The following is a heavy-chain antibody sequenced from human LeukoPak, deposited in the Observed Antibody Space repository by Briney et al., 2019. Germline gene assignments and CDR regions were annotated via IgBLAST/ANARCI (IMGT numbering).Heavy chain of an antibody. J-gene: IGHJ4*02. Sequence: TGGSLRLSCAASGFTFSSYWMHWVRQAPGKGLVWVSRINNDESRATYADSVKGRFTISRDNAKNTLFLQMNSLRAEDTAVYYCARAVDFSFVSWGQGTPVTVSS. D-gene: IGHD4-11*01. CDR1: GFTFSSYW. V-gene: IGHV3-74*01. CDR2: INNDESRA. CDR3: ARAVDFSFVS.